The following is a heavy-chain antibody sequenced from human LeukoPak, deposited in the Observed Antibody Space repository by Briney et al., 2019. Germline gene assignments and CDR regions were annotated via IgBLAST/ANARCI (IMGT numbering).Heavy chain of an antibody. CDR3: ARGAGYDILTPFYGMDV. J-gene: IGHJ6*02. CDR1: GFTFSSYA. Sequence: GGSLRLSCAASGFTFSSYAMHWVRQAPGKGLEWVAVISYDGSNKYYADSVKGRFTISRDNSKNTLYLQMNSLRAEDTAVYYCARGAGYDILTPFYGMDVWGQGTTVTVSS. CDR2: ISYDGSNK. V-gene: IGHV3-30-3*01. D-gene: IGHD3-9*01.